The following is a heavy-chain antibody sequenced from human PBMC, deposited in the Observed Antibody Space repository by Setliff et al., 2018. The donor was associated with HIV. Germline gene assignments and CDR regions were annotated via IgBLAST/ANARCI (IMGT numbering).Heavy chain of an antibody. CDR2: LHRSGDT. Sequence: SETLSLTCTVSGDSINSGTYYWSWIRQPAGKGLEWIGRLHRSGDTNYNPSHKSRVTMSIDTSKNQFSLKLSSVTAADTAVYYCARDNSYYYGSGSHYWYVIDVWGQGTTVTVSS. CDR1: GDSINSGTYY. J-gene: IGHJ6*01. V-gene: IGHV4-61*02. D-gene: IGHD3-10*01. CDR3: ARDNSYYYGSGSHYWYVIDV.